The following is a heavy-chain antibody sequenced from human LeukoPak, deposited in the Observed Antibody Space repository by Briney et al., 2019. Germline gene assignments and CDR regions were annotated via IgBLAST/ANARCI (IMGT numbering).Heavy chain of an antibody. D-gene: IGHD3-16*01. CDR1: GFTFSSHW. V-gene: IGHV3-74*01. CDR3: ARDALGGRTKFDS. CDR2: INGDGSRI. J-gene: IGHJ4*01. Sequence: GGSLRLSCVAPGFTFSSHWMHWVRQVPGKGLMWVSRINGDGSRIHYGDSVKGRFTISRDNAKNTLYLQMTSLRGDDTAIYFCARDALGGRTKFDSWGHGSLVTVSS.